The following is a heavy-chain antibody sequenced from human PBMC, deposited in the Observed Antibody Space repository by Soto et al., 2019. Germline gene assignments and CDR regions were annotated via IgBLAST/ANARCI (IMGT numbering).Heavy chain of an antibody. Sequence: QLQLQESGPGLVKPSETLSLTCTVSGGSISSSSYYWGWIRQPPGNGLEWIGSIYYSGSTYYNPSLKSRVTISVDTSKNQFSLKLSSVTAADTAVYYCAVRGYGSFDYWGQGTLVTVSS. CDR3: AVRGYGSFDY. V-gene: IGHV4-39*01. J-gene: IGHJ4*02. D-gene: IGHD5-12*01. CDR2: IYYSGST. CDR1: GGSISSSSYY.